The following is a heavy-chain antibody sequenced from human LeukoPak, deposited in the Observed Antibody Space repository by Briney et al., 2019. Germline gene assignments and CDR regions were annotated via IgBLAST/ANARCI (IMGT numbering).Heavy chain of an antibody. V-gene: IGHV3-21*01. Sequence: PGGSLRLSCAASGFTFSAYSMSWVRQAPGKGLEWVSSISSSGSYIYYADSVKGRFTIARDNAKNSLYLQMNGLRAEDTVVYCCTSYRAEYFQHWGQGTLVTVSS. CDR1: GFTFSAYS. J-gene: IGHJ1*01. CDR3: TSYRAEYFQH. CDR2: ISSSGSYI.